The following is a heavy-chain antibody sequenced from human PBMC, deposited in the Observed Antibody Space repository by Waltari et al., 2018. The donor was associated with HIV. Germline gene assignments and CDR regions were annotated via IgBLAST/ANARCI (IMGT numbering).Heavy chain of an antibody. D-gene: IGHD1-20*01. V-gene: IGHV3-74*01. CDR3: TRDLARYNWNDIPLDY. J-gene: IGHJ4*02. CDR2: SSSAGTNK. CDR1: GFTSSSYW. Sequence: EVQLVESGRGLVQPEGSLRLSCAASGFTSSSYWLHSVGQAPEKGVVWCSRSSSAGTNKSYANSVKGRLTFSRENAKNTLYLQMNSLRAEETPVYYCTRDLARYNWNDIPLDYWGQGALVTVSS.